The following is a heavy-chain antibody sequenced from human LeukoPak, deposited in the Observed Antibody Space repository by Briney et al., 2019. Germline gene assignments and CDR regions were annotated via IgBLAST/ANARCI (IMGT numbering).Heavy chain of an antibody. CDR3: ARQHYYDSSGFYPPATRVYYYYYYMDV. Sequence: SETLSLTCAVSGYSISSGYYWGWIRQPPGKGLQWIGSLYHIGSTYYNPSLRSRVTISVDTSKNQFSLELSSVTAADTAVYYCARQHYYDSSGFYPPATRVYYYYYYMDVCGKGTTVTVSS. CDR2: LYHIGST. D-gene: IGHD3-22*01. CDR1: GYSISSGYY. J-gene: IGHJ6*03. V-gene: IGHV4-38-2*01.